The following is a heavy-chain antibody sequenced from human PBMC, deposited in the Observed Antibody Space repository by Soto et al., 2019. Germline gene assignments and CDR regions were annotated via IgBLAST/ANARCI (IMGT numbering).Heavy chain of an antibody. D-gene: IGHD2-8*01. CDR2: IYPADSDT. CDR3: ARLMVSTPNFDH. CDR1: GYTFTSYW. V-gene: IGHV5-51*01. Sequence: GESLKISCKASGYTFTSYWIDWVRQMPGKGLELMGIIYPADSDTRYSPSFQGQVTISADKSINTAYLQWRTLEASDTAMYYCARLMVSTPNFDHWGQGALVTVSS. J-gene: IGHJ4*02.